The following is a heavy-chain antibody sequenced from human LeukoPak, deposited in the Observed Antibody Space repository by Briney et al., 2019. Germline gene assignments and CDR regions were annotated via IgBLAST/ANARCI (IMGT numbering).Heavy chain of an antibody. J-gene: IGHJ4*02. Sequence: PGGSLRLSCAASGFSFSSYWVSWVRQAPGKGLEWVANIKQDGSEKYYVDSVKARFTISRDNAKNSLYLQMNSLRAEDTAVYYCAVGYSSTWYHFEYWGQGTLVTVSS. V-gene: IGHV3-7*03. CDR1: GFSFSSYW. CDR2: IKQDGSEK. CDR3: AVGYSSTWYHFEY. D-gene: IGHD6-13*01.